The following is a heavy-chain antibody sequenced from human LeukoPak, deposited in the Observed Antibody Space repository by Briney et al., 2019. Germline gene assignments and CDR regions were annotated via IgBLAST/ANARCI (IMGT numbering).Heavy chain of an antibody. Sequence: PGGSLRLSRAASGFTFSSYSMNWVRQAPGKGLEWVSSISTTSTYIKYADSVKGRFTISRDNAGNSLYLQMNSLRAEDTAVYYCASPGSSLTGGPIWGQGSLVTVSA. CDR1: GFTFSSYS. CDR2: ISTTSTYI. V-gene: IGHV3-21*01. D-gene: IGHD3-9*01. CDR3: ASPGSSLTGGPI. J-gene: IGHJ4*02.